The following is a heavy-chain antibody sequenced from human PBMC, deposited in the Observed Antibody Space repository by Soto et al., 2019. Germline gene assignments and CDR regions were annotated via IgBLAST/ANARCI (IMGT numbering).Heavy chain of an antibody. Sequence: SETLSLTCTVSGGSISSYYWSWIRQPPGKGLEWIGYIYYSGSTNYNPSLKSRVTISVDTSKNQFSLKLSSVTAADTAVYYCARSRRVLRYFDWLEIDYWGQGTLVTVSS. D-gene: IGHD3-9*01. V-gene: IGHV4-59*01. CDR3: ARSRRVLRYFDWLEIDY. J-gene: IGHJ4*02. CDR2: IYYSGST. CDR1: GGSISSYY.